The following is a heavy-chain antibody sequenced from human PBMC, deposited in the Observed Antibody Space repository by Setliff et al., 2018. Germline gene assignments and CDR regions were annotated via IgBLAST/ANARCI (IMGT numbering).Heavy chain of an antibody. V-gene: IGHV4-59*04. D-gene: IGHD3-16*02. CDR1: GGSIGSSF. CDR3: RLWSHSYHNDY. Sequence: SETLSLTCTVSGGSIGSSFWNWIRQSPGKGLEWIGYKSNRGDTTIHPSLKSRLTMSVDTSKNQFSLKLTSVTAADTAVYYCRLWSHSYHNDYWGQGTLVTVSS. CDR2: KSNRGDT. J-gene: IGHJ4*02.